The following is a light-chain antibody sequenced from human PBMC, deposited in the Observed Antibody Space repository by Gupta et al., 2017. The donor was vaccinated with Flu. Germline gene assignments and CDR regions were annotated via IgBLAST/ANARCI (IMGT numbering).Light chain of an antibody. CDR3: DLYGDYRV. J-gene: IGLJ3*02. CDR1: TGAGTSDHW. Sequence: GGTVTLTCGCSTGAGTSDHWPYWFQQKPGQAPMILIDDTTTKHPWTPARFSGSLPGGKAALTLSGAQADDESYYYCDLYGDYRVFGGGTKLTVL. CDR2: DTT. V-gene: IGLV7-46*01.